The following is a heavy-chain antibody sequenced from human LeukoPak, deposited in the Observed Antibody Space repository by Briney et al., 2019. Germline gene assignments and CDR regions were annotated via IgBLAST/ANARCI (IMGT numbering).Heavy chain of an antibody. CDR3: ARRYYYGSGKSGYFDY. D-gene: IGHD3-10*01. V-gene: IGHV4-34*01. J-gene: IGHJ4*02. Sequence: SETLSLTCAVYGGSFSGYYWSWIRQPPGKGLEWIGEINHSGSTNYNPSLKSRVTISVDTSKNQFSLKLSSVTAADTAVYYCARRYYYGSGKSGYFDYWGQGTLVTVSS. CDR1: GGSFSGYY. CDR2: INHSGST.